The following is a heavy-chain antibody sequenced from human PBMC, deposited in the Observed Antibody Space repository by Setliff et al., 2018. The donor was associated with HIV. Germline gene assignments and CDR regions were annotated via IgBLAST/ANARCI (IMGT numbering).Heavy chain of an antibody. Sequence: PGGSLRLSCATPGFLFSRYAMSWVRQAPGKGLEWVSSISSGSGFIYYADSAKGRFTISRDHAKNSVFLQMNSLRAEDTAVYYCAREGSTYYYYYYMDVWGKGTTVTVSS. CDR1: GFLFSRYA. CDR2: ISSGSGFI. V-gene: IGHV3-21*01. J-gene: IGHJ6*03. CDR3: AREGSTYYYYYYMDV.